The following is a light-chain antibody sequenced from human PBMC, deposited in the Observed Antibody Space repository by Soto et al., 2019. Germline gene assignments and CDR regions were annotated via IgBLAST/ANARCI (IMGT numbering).Light chain of an antibody. Sequence: DIQMTQSPSTLSASVGDRVTITCRASQSISNWLAWYQQKQGKXXKXXIYKASTLKSGVPSRFSGSGSGTELTITISSLQPDDGETYDGQHYNSYSEAFGQGTKVDIK. CDR3: QHYNSYSEA. V-gene: IGKV1-5*03. CDR2: KAS. CDR1: QSISNW. J-gene: IGKJ1*01.